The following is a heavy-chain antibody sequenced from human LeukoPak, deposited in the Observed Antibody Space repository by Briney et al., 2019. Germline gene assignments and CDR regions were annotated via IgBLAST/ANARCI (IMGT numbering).Heavy chain of an antibody. J-gene: IGHJ6*03. V-gene: IGHV1-18*04. CDR2: ISAYNGNT. CDR3: ARAPTWTGYYYYMDV. CDR1: GYPFIGYY. Sequence: ASVKVSCKASGYPFIGYYMHWVRQAPGHGLEWMGWISAYNGNTNYAQKLQGRVTMTTDTSTSTAYMELRSLRSDDTAVYFCARAPTWTGYYYYMDVWGKGTTVTVSS. D-gene: IGHD3-16*01.